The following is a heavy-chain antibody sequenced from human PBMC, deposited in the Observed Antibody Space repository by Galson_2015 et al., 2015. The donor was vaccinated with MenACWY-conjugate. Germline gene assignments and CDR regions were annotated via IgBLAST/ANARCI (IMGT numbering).Heavy chain of an antibody. Sequence: SLRLSCAASGFTFSSYRMNWVRQAPGKGLEWVSYISSSRSTIYYADSVKGRFTISRDNAKNSLYLQMNSLRADDTAMYYCARDSTGNWNDFVYSYYGMVVSVQGTTVTVSS. D-gene: IGHD1-1*01. CDR1: GFTFSSYR. V-gene: IGHV3-48*04. J-gene: IGHJ6*01. CDR2: ISSSRSTI. CDR3: ARDSTGNWNDFVYSYYGMVV.